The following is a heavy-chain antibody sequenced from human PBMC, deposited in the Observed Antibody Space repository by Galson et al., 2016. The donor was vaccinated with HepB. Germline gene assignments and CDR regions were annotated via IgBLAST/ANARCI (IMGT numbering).Heavy chain of an antibody. D-gene: IGHD4-17*01. CDR3: AHFMTTMTTAYFDP. Sequence: PALVKPTQTLTLTCSFSGFSLSTSGVGVVWIRRPPGKALEWLALTYWNDDKRYSPSLSSRLTLTKDTSKNQVVLTMTNMDPVDTATYSRAHFMTTMTTAYFDPWGQGTLVTVSS. J-gene: IGHJ5*02. CDR2: TYWNDDK. V-gene: IGHV2-5*01. CDR1: GFSLSTSGVG.